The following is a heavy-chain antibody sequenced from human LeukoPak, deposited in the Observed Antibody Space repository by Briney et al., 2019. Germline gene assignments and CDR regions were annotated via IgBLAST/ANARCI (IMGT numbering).Heavy chain of an antibody. CDR3: ARDSRGYSYGPNTDY. CDR1: GFTFSSYW. D-gene: IGHD5-18*01. V-gene: IGHV3-7*01. CDR2: IKQDGSEK. Sequence: EGSLRLSCAASGFTFSSYWMSWVRQAPGKGLEWVANIKQDGSEKYYVDSVKGRFTISRDNAKNSLYLQMNSLRAEDTAVYYCARDSRGYSYGPNTDYWGQGTLVTVSS. J-gene: IGHJ4*02.